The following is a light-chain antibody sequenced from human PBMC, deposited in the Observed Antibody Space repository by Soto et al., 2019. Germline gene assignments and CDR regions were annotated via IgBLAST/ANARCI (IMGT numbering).Light chain of an antibody. CDR1: QSVSTSF. CDR2: GAF. Sequence: EVVLTQSPGTLSLPPGQRATLSCRASQSVSTSFLAWYQQKPGQAPRLIIYGAFSRANGIPDRFSGSGSGTDFTLTISRLEPEDFAVYYCQQYGNSIPITFGQGTRLEIK. CDR3: QQYGNSIPIT. V-gene: IGKV3-20*01. J-gene: IGKJ5*01.